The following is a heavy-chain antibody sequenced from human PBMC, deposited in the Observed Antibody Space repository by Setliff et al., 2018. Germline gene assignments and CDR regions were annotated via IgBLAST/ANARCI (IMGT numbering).Heavy chain of an antibody. CDR2: ISWNSGSI. D-gene: IGHD2-2*01. J-gene: IGHJ3*02. Sequence: GGSLRLSCAASGFTFDDYAMHWVRQAPGKGLEWVSGISWNSGSIGYADSVKGRFTISRDNVKNSLYLQMNSLRAEDTAVYYCAKDLRSSPRVIDAFDIWGQGTMVTVSS. CDR3: AKDLRSSPRVIDAFDI. CDR1: GFTFDDYA. V-gene: IGHV3-9*01.